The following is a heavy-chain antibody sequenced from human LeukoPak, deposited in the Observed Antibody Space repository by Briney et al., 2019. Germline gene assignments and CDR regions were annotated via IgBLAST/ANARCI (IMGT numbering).Heavy chain of an antibody. V-gene: IGHV1-18*04. J-gene: IGHJ4*02. CDR1: GYTFTDYF. CDR2: ISAYNGNT. CDR3: ARGNDYYYGSYYFDY. Sequence: GASVKVSCKASGYTFTDYFMHWVRQAPGQGLEWMGWISAYNGNTNYAQKLQGRVTMTTDTSTSTAYMELRSLRSDDTAVYYCARGNDYYYGSYYFDYWGQGTLVTVSS. D-gene: IGHD3-10*01.